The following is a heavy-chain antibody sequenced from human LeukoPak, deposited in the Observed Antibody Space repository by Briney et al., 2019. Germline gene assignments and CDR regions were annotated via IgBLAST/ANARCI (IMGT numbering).Heavy chain of an antibody. V-gene: IGHV4-39*07. J-gene: IGHJ4*02. CDR1: GGSISSSSYY. CDR2: IYYSGST. CDR3: ARGRNHGY. Sequence: SETLSLTCTVSGGSISSSSYYWGWIRQPPGKGLEWIGSIYYSGSTYYNPSLKSRVTISVDTSKNQFSLKLSSVTAADTAVYYCARGRNHGYWGQGTLVTVSS.